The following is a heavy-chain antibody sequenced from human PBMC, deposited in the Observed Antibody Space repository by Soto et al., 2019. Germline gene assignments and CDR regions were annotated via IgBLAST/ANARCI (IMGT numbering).Heavy chain of an antibody. J-gene: IGHJ6*02. V-gene: IGHV3-53*01. CDR1: GFTVSRNY. Sequence: PGGSLRLSCAASGFTVSRNYMSWVRQAPGKGLEWVSVIYSGGRTYYADSVKGRFTISRDNSKNTLYLQMNSLRAEDTAVYYCARENYYDSSGYYPRVGYYYYGMDVWGQGTTVTVSS. CDR3: ARENYYDSSGYYPRVGYYYYGMDV. D-gene: IGHD3-22*01. CDR2: IYSGGRT.